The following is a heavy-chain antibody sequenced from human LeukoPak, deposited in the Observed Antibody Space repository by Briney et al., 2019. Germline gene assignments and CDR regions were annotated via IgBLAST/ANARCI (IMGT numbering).Heavy chain of an antibody. J-gene: IGHJ4*02. CDR1: GYTFTGYY. V-gene: IGHV1-2*04. CDR3: ARAQDQVHYDSSGSYPVYDY. D-gene: IGHD3-22*01. Sequence: ASVKVSCKASGYTFTGYYMHWVRQAPGQGLEWMGWINPNSGGTNYAQKFQGWVTMTRDTSISTAYMELSRLRSDDTAVYYCARAQDQVHYDSSGSYPVYDYWGQGTLVTVSS. CDR2: INPNSGGT.